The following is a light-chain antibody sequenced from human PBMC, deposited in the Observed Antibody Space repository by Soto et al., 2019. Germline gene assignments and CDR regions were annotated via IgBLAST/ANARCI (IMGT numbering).Light chain of an antibody. J-gene: IGLJ1*01. Sequence: QSVLTQPPSASGSPGQSVTISCTGTRSDVGGYDYVSWHQHHPGKAPKLMLYDVSKRPSGVPDRFSGSKSGNTASLTVSGLQAEDEADYYCSSYAGSNTFVFGTGTKVTVL. CDR1: RSDVGGYDY. CDR3: SSYAGSNTFV. CDR2: DVS. V-gene: IGLV2-8*01.